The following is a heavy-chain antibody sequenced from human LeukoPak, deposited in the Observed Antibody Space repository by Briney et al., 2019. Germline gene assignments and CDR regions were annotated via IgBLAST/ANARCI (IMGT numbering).Heavy chain of an antibody. CDR3: AKAVRSGSGRAGGYYYMDV. V-gene: IGHV1-8*01. Sequence: GASVKVSCKASGYTFTSYDINWVRQATGQGLEWMGWINPNSGNTGYAQKLQGRVTMTRNTSISTAYMELSSLRSDDTAVYYCAKAVRSGSGRAGGYYYMDVWGKGTTVTISS. J-gene: IGHJ6*03. D-gene: IGHD6-19*01. CDR1: GYTFTSYD. CDR2: INPNSGNT.